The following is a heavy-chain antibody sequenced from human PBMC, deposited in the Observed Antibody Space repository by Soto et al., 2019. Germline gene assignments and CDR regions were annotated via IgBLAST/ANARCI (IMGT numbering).Heavy chain of an antibody. CDR3: TRHAIGVVVPAAIRN. D-gene: IGHD2-15*01. V-gene: IGHV4-39*01. CDR2: IYYTGTS. Sequence: SETLSLTCAVSGGSISSSSYYWDWIRQPPGRGLEWIGTIYYTGTSNYNPSLKSRVTISVDTSKNQFSLNLSSVTAADTAVYYCTRHAIGVVVPAAIRNWGQGSLVTVSS. CDR1: GGSISSSSYY. J-gene: IGHJ4*02.